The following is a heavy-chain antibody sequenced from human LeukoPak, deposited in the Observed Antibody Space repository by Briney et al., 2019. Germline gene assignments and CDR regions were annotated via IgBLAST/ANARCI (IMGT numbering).Heavy chain of an antibody. CDR2: ISYSGST. D-gene: IGHD3-22*01. J-gene: IGHJ4*02. V-gene: IGHV4-59*11. CDR3: ARFAPDLTPDNSGYTLDY. CDR1: GGSISSHY. Sequence: SETLSLTCTVSGGSISSHYWSWIRPPPGKGREWIGYISYSGSTNYTPSLKSRVTISVDTSKNQFSLKLSSVTAADTAVYYCARFAPDLTPDNSGYTLDYWGQGTLVTVSS.